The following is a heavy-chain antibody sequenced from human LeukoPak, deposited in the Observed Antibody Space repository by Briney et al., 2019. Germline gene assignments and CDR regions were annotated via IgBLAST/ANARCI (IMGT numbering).Heavy chain of an antibody. J-gene: IGHJ1*01. CDR1: GYTFTNYV. D-gene: IGHD6-19*01. CDR2: INGGNANT. Sequence: ASVKVSCKTSGYTFTNYVMHWMRQAPGQRLEWMGWINGGNANTQYSRKFQGRVTFTRDTSASTGYMELSGLISEDTAVYYCANAMVAGGFQYFRHWGQGTLVTVSS. CDR3: ANAMVAGGFQYFRH. V-gene: IGHV1-3*01.